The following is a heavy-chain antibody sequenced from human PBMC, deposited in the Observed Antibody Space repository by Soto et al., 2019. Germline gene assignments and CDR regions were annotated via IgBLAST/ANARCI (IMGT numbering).Heavy chain of an antibody. CDR2: IWYDGSNK. V-gene: IGHV3-33*01. D-gene: IGHD7-27*01. Sequence: GGSLRLSCAASGFIFSSFARHWVRQAPGKGLEWVAHIWYDGSNKYYADSVKGRFTISRDNSRNTLYLQMNSLRAEDTAVYHCVRDLLGSGGHFDYWGQGTPVTVYS. CDR1: GFIFSSFA. J-gene: IGHJ4*02. CDR3: VRDLLGSGGHFDY.